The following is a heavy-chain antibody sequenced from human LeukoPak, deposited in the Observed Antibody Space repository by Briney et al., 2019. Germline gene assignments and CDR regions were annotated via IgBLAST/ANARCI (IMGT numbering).Heavy chain of an antibody. CDR3: AKDLMFRGSYSDAFDI. J-gene: IGHJ3*02. Sequence: GGSLRLSCAASGFTFSSYGMHWVRQAPGKGLEWVAFIRYDGSNKYYADSVKGRFTISRDNSKNTLYLQMNSLRAEDTAVYYCAKDLMFRGSYSDAFDIWGQGTMVTVSS. CDR2: IRYDGSNK. D-gene: IGHD1-26*01. V-gene: IGHV3-30*02. CDR1: GFTFSSYG.